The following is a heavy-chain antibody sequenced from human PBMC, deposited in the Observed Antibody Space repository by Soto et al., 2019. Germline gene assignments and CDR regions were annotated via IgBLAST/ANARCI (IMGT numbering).Heavy chain of an antibody. V-gene: IGHV1-69*01. CDR1: GGTFSSYA. CDR3: AREGRAGGRSEFDY. CDR2: IIPIFGTA. J-gene: IGHJ4*02. D-gene: IGHD1-26*01. Sequence: QVQLVQSGAEVKKPGSSVKVSCKASGGTFSSYAISWVRQAPGQGLEWMGGIIPIFGTANYAQKFQGRVMITAYESTSTAYMELSSLRSEDTSVYYCAREGRAGGRSEFDYWCQGTLVTVSS.